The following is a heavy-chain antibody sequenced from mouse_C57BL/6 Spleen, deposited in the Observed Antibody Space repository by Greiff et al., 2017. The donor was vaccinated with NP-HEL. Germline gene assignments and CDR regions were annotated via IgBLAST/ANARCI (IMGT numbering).Heavy chain of an antibody. CDR2: IFPGSGST. D-gene: IGHD1-1*01. J-gene: IGHJ4*01. CDR1: GYTFTDYY. Sequence: VKLMESGPELVKPGASVKISCKASGYTFTDYYINWVKQRPGQGLEWIGWIFPGSGSTYYNEKFKGKATLTVDKSSSTAYMLLSSLTSEDSAVYFCARGGTTVVATRYYYAMDYWGQGTSVTVSS. CDR3: ARGGTTVVATRYYYAMDY. V-gene: IGHV1-75*01.